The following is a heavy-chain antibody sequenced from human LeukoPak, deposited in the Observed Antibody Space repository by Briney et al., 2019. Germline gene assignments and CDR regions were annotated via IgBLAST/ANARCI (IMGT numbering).Heavy chain of an antibody. V-gene: IGHV3-20*04. D-gene: IGHD2-21*02. CDR2: INWNGGST. Sequence: GGSLRLSCAASGFTFDDYGMSWVRQAPGKGLEWVSGINWNGGSTGYADSVKGRFTISRDNAKNSLYLQMNSLRAEDTALYYCARDIDVQVAYCGSDCYPLGAFDIWGQGTMVTVSS. CDR1: GFTFDDYG. CDR3: ARDIDVQVAYCGSDCYPLGAFDI. J-gene: IGHJ3*02.